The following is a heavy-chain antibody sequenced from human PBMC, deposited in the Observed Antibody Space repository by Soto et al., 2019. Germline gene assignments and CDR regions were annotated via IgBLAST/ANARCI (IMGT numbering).Heavy chain of an antibody. J-gene: IGHJ4*02. CDR3: TTEDCSGGSCYAN. D-gene: IGHD2-15*01. Sequence: GSLRLSCAASGFTFSNAWMNWVRQAPGKGLEWVGRIKSKTDGGTTDYAAPVKGRFTISRDDSKNTLYLQMNSLKTEDTAVYYCTTEDCSGGSCYANWGQGTLVTVSS. CDR2: IKSKTDGGTT. CDR1: GFTFSNAW. V-gene: IGHV3-15*07.